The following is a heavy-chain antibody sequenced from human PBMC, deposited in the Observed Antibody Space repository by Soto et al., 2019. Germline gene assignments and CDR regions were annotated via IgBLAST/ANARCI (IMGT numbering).Heavy chain of an antibody. CDR2: ISAYNGNT. Sequence: ASVKVSCKASGYTFTSYGISWGRQAPGQGLEWMGWISAYNGNTNHAQKLQGRVTMTTDTSTSTAYMELRSLRSDDTAVYYCARDRPDIVAIPNFDYWGQGTLVTVSS. CDR1: GYTFTSYG. D-gene: IGHD5-12*01. J-gene: IGHJ4*02. V-gene: IGHV1-18*01. CDR3: ARDRPDIVAIPNFDY.